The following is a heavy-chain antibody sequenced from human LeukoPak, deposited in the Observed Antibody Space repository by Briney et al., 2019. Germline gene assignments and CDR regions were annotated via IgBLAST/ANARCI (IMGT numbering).Heavy chain of an antibody. CDR1: GFTFDDYA. J-gene: IGHJ3*02. CDR3: AKGSYCSSTSCYTGAFDI. Sequence: GGSLRLSCAASGFTFDDYAMPWVRQAPGKGLEWVSGISWNSGSIGYADSVKGRFTISRDNSKNTLYLQMNSLRAEDTAVYYCAKGSYCSSTSCYTGAFDIWGQGTMVTVSS. CDR2: ISWNSGSI. V-gene: IGHV3-9*01. D-gene: IGHD2-2*02.